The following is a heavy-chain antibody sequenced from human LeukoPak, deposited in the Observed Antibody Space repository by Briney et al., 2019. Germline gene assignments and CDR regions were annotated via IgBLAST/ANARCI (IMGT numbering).Heavy chain of an antibody. CDR2: ISSSSSYM. CDR3: ARDSGLLPIVTYYFDS. Sequence: PGGSQRLSCAASGFTFSNYAMHWVRQAPGKGLEWVSSISSSSSYMYYADSMRGRFTISRDSAQNSLYLQMNGLKAEDTAVYYCARDSGLLPIVTYYFDSWGQGTLVTVSS. J-gene: IGHJ4*02. D-gene: IGHD3-22*01. CDR1: GFTFSNYA. V-gene: IGHV3-21*01.